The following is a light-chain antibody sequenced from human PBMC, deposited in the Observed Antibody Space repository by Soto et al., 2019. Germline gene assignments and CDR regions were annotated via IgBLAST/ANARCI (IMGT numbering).Light chain of an antibody. CDR1: SSNTGANYD. J-gene: IGLJ1*01. CDR3: QSYDSSLSGYV. Sequence: QSVLTQPPSVSGAPGQRVTISCTASSSNTGANYDVHWYQHLPGTAPKLLIYANNNRPSGVPDRFSGSKSGTSASLAITGLQAEDEADYYCQSYDSSLSGYVFGTGTKLTV. CDR2: ANN. V-gene: IGLV1-40*01.